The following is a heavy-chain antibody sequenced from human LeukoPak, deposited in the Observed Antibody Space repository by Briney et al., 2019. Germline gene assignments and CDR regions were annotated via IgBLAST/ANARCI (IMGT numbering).Heavy chain of an antibody. D-gene: IGHD6-19*01. Sequence: ASVKVSCKASGYTFTSYGISWVRQAPGQGLEWMGWISAYNGNTNYAQKLQGRVTMTTDTSTSTAYMELRSLRSDDTAMYYCAGVPPPIAVAGIYWFDPWGQGTLVTVSS. J-gene: IGHJ5*02. CDR3: AGVPPPIAVAGIYWFDP. V-gene: IGHV1-18*01. CDR2: ISAYNGNT. CDR1: GYTFTSYG.